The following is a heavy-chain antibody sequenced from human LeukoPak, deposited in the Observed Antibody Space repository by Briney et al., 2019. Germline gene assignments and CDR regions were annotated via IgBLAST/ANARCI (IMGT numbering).Heavy chain of an antibody. CDR3: TRDASTARFAN. CDR2: ITGNGGST. D-gene: IGHD2-21*02. J-gene: IGHJ4*02. V-gene: IGHV3-43*02. Sequence: GGSLRLSCAASGFTFGDHAMHWVRQAPGKGLEWVSLITGNGGSTYYADSVKGRFAISRDNSKNTVHLQMNSLRADDTALYYCTRDASTARFANWGQGALVAVSS. CDR1: GFTFGDHA.